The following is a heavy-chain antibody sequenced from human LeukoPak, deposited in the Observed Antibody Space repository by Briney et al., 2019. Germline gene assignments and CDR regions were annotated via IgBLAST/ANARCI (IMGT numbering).Heavy chain of an antibody. CDR2: INPNCGGT. Sequence: GALVKVSCKASGYTFTGYYMHLVRQAPGQGLEWMGRINPNCGGTNYAQKFQGRVTMTRDTSISTAYMELSRLRSDDTAVYYCATLGRGYSPNPWGQGTLVTVSS. J-gene: IGHJ5*02. CDR1: GYTFTGYY. V-gene: IGHV1-2*06. CDR3: ATLGRGYSPNP. D-gene: IGHD5-18*01.